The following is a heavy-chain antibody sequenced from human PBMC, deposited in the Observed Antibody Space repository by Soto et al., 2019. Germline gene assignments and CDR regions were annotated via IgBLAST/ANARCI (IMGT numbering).Heavy chain of an antibody. CDR3: AKEGVGAAAGPFDY. J-gene: IGHJ4*02. CDR1: GFTFSSYG. V-gene: IGHV3-30*18. D-gene: IGHD6-13*01. Sequence: QVQLVESGGGVVQPGRSLRLSCAASGFTFSSYGMHWVRQAPGKGLEWVAVISYDGSNKYYADSVKGRFTISRDNSKNTLYLQMNSLRAEDTAVYYCAKEGVGAAAGPFDYWGQGTLVTVSS. CDR2: ISYDGSNK.